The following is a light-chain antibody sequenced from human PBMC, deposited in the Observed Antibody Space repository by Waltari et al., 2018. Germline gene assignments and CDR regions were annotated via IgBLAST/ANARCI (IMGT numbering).Light chain of an antibody. J-gene: IGLJ7*01. V-gene: IGLV1-51*02. CDR1: SSNLGNNY. Sequence: QSVLTQPPSVSAAPGQRVTITCSGGSSNLGNNYVSWYRQFPGTAPKLLIYENTARPSGIPGRFSGSKSGTSATLDITGLQAGDEADYYCGTWDSSLSGAVFGGGTHLTVL. CDR3: GTWDSSLSGAV. CDR2: ENT.